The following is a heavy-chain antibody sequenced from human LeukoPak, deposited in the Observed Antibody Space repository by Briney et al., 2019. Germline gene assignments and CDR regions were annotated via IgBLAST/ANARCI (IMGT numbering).Heavy chain of an antibody. J-gene: IGHJ6*03. D-gene: IGHD1-7*01. CDR3: ARLRGEVELRSYYYYYMDV. CDR2: IYYSGST. CDR1: GGSISSSSYY. V-gene: IGHV4-39*01. Sequence: PSETLSLTCTVSGGSISSSSYYWGWIRQPPGKGLEWIGSIYYSGSTYYNPSLKSRVTISVDTSKNQFSLKLSSVTAADTAVYYCARLRGEVELRSYYYYYMDVWGKGTTVTVSS.